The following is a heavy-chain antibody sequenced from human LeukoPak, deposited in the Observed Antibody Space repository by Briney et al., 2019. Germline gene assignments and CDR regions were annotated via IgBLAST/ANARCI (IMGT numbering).Heavy chain of an antibody. D-gene: IGHD3-22*01. Sequence: WASVKVSCKASGYTFTGYYIHWVRQAPGQGLEWMAWINPNSGDTNFAQKFQGRVTMTRDTSISTVYMELSRLRSDDTAVFFCARGYYDSSDFEYFQHWGQGTLVTVSS. CDR2: INPNSGDT. J-gene: IGHJ1*01. CDR1: GYTFTGYY. CDR3: ARGYYDSSDFEYFQH. V-gene: IGHV1-2*02.